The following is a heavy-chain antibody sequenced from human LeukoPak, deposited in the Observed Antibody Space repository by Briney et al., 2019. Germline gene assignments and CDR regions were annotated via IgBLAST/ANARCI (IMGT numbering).Heavy chain of an antibody. CDR1: RYSFNYW. D-gene: IGHD3-10*01. V-gene: IGHV5-51*01. CDR3: TTGRDYFGH. CDR2: LYPGDSET. J-gene: IGHJ4*02. Sequence: GESLKISCKGSRYSFNYWIGWVRQMPGKGLEWMGTLYPGDSETRYSPSFQGQVTISADKSITTAYLQWSSLKASDTAIYYCTTGRDYFGHWGQGTLVTVSS.